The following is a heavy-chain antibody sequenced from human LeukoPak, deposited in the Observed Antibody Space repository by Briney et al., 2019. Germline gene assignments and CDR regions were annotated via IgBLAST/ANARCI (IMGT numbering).Heavy chain of an antibody. J-gene: IGHJ5*02. CDR1: GFTSSSYW. V-gene: IGHV3-7*01. CDR2: IKQDGSEK. D-gene: IGHD5-18*01. CDR3: ARGRGYSYGYSRFDP. Sequence: GGSLRLSCAASGFTSSSYWMNWVRQAPGKGLEWVANIKQDGSEKYYVDSVKGRFTISRDNAKNLLYLQMNSLRAEDTAVYYCARGRGYSYGYSRFDPWGQGTLVTVSS.